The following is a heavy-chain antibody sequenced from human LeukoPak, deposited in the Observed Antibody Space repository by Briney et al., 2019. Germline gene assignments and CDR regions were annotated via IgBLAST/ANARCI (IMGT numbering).Heavy chain of an antibody. J-gene: IGHJ2*01. CDR2: FDPEDGET. CDR1: GYTLTELS. Sequence: ASVKVSCKVSGYTLTELSMHWVRQAPGKGLEWMGGFDPEDGETIYAQKFQGRVTMTEDTSTDTAYMELSSLRSEDTAVYYCATDRRYCSGGSCYSGFNWYFDLWGRGTLVTVSS. V-gene: IGHV1-24*01. D-gene: IGHD2-15*01. CDR3: ATDRRYCSGGSCYSGFNWYFDL.